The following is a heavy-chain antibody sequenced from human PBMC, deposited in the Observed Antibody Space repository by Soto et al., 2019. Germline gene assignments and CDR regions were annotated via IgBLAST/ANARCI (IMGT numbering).Heavy chain of an antibody. CDR2: ISGSGGST. J-gene: IGHJ6*02. CDR1: GFTFSSYA. D-gene: IGHD5-18*01. Sequence: GGSLRLSCAASGFTFSSYAMSWVRQAPGKGLEWVSAISGSGGSTYYADSVKGRFTISRDNSKNTLYLQMNSLRAEDTAVYYCARDLDTAMYSLPSYGMDVWGHGTTVTVSS. V-gene: IGHV3-23*01. CDR3: ARDLDTAMYSLPSYGMDV.